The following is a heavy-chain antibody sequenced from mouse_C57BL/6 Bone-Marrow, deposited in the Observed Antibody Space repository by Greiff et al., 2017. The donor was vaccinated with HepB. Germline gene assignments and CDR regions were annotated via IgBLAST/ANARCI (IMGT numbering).Heavy chain of an antibody. V-gene: IGHV14-4*01. Sequence: VQLQQSGAELVRPGASVKLSCTASGFNIKDYYMHWVKQRPEQGLEWIGWIDPENGYTEYASKFQGKATITANTSSNTAYLQISSLTSEDAAVYYCTMRDYCDYWGQGTTLTVST. CDR1: GFNIKDYY. J-gene: IGHJ2*01. CDR3: TMRDYCDY. CDR2: IDPENGYT.